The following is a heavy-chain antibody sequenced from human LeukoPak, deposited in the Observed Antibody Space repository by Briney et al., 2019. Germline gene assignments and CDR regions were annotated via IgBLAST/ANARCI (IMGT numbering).Heavy chain of an antibody. CDR2: INSDGSST. CDR3: AKGAYSSSWYRFDY. CDR1: GFTFSNYW. J-gene: IGHJ4*02. V-gene: IGHV3-74*01. Sequence: PGGSLRLSCAASGFTFSNYWMHWVRQAPGKGLVWVSRINSDGSSTSYADSVKGRFTISRDNAKNSLYLQMNSLRAEDTALYYCAKGAYSSSWYRFDYWGQGTLVTVSS. D-gene: IGHD6-13*01.